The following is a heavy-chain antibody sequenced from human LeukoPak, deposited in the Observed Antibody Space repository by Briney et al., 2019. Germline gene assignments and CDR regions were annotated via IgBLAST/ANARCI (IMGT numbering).Heavy chain of an antibody. Sequence: SETLSLTCTVSGGSISSYYWNWIRQPPGKGLEWIGYIYHSGSTKYNPSLRSRVTVSEDTSKTQFSLKLSSVTAADAAVYYCARYNPIAASGPGAFDIWGQGTMVTVSS. V-gene: IGHV4-59*01. CDR1: GGSISSYY. D-gene: IGHD6-13*01. CDR3: ARYNPIAASGPGAFDI. CDR2: IYHSGST. J-gene: IGHJ3*02.